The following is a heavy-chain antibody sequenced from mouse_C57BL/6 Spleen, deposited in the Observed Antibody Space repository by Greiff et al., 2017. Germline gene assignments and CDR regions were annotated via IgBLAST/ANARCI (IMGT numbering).Heavy chain of an antibody. CDR1: GYSFTDYN. J-gene: IGHJ3*01. Sequence: EVKLMESGPELVKPGASVKISCKASGYSFTDYNMNWVKQSNGKSLEWIGVINPNYGTTSYNQKFKGKATLTVDQSSSTAYMQLNSLTSEDSAVYYCASYYGYDVAWFAYWGQGTLVTVSA. V-gene: IGHV1-39*01. CDR3: ASYYGYDVAWFAY. CDR2: INPNYGTT. D-gene: IGHD2-2*01.